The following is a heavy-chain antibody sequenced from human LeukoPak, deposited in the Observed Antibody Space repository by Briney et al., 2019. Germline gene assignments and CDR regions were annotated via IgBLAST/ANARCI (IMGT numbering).Heavy chain of an antibody. V-gene: IGHV1-24*01. Sequence: GASVKVSCKVSGYTLTELSMHWVRQAPGKGLEWMGSFDPEDGETIYAQKFQGRVTMTEDTSTDTAYMELSSLRSEDTAVYYCAIGILWFGELPPFDYWGQGTLVTVSS. CDR2: FDPEDGET. J-gene: IGHJ4*02. CDR1: GYTLTELS. CDR3: AIGILWFGELPPFDY. D-gene: IGHD3-10*01.